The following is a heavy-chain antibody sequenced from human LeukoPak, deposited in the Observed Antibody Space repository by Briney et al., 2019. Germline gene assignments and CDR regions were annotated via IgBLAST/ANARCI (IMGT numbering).Heavy chain of an antibody. J-gene: IGHJ6*02. Sequence: PGGSLRLSCAASGFTFRSYWMHWVRQAPGKGLVWVSRINSDGSSTSYADSVKGRFTISRDNAKNTLYLQMNSLRAEDTAVYYCARVGYYDFWSGYSFYYYYGMDVWGQGTTVTVSS. D-gene: IGHD3-3*01. CDR2: INSDGSST. CDR1: GFTFRSYW. V-gene: IGHV3-74*01. CDR3: ARVGYYDFWSGYSFYYYYGMDV.